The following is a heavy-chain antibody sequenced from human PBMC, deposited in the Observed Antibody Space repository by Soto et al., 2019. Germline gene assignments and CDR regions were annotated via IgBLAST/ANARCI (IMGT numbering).Heavy chain of an antibody. J-gene: IGHJ5*02. CDR1: GGSVSIGSYY. CDR2: IYYSGST. V-gene: IGHV4-61*01. CDR3: ARGRSRSSSWGRWFDP. D-gene: IGHD6-13*01. Sequence: SDTLSLTCTVSGGSVSIGSYYWSWIRHPPGKGLEWIGYIYYSGSTNYNPSLKSRVTISVDTSKNQFSLKLSSVTAADTAVYYCARGRSRSSSWGRWFDPWGQGTLVTVSS.